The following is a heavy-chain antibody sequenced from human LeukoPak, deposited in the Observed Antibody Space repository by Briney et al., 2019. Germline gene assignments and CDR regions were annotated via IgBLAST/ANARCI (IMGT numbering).Heavy chain of an antibody. CDR3: ARGRYYFDY. Sequence: GGPLRLSCEGSGFTVSSNYMSWVRQAPGKGLEWVSVIYSGGSTYYADSVKGRFTISRDNSKNTLYLQMNSLRAEDTAVYYCARGRYYFDYWGQGTLVTVSS. D-gene: IGHD5-24*01. V-gene: IGHV3-53*01. CDR2: IYSGGST. CDR1: GFTVSSNY. J-gene: IGHJ4*02.